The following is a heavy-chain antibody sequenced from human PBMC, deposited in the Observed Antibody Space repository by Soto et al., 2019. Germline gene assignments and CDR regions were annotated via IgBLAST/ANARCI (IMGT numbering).Heavy chain of an antibody. CDR3: ARPGYCTNGVCFEPFDY. CDR1: GGTFSSYT. Sequence: QVQLVQSGAEVKKPGSSVKVSCKASGGTFSSYTISWVRQAPGQGLEWMGRIIPILGIANYAQKFQGRVTITADKSPSTAYMELSSLRSEDTAVYYCARPGYCTNGVCFEPFDYWGQGTLVTVSS. J-gene: IGHJ4*02. CDR2: IIPILGIA. D-gene: IGHD2-8*01. V-gene: IGHV1-69*02.